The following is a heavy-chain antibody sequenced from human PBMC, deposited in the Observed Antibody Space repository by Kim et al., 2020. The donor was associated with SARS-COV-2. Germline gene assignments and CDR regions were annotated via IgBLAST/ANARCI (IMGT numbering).Heavy chain of an antibody. Sequence: GGSLRLSCAASGFTFSSYGMHWVRQAPGKGLEWVAVISYDGSNKYYADSVKGRFTISRDNSKNTLYLQMNSLRAEDTAVYYCASVVDTAMVHDYWGQGTLVTVSS. CDR3: ASVVDTAMVHDY. D-gene: IGHD5-18*01. CDR2: ISYDGSNK. J-gene: IGHJ4*02. CDR1: GFTFSSYG. V-gene: IGHV3-30*03.